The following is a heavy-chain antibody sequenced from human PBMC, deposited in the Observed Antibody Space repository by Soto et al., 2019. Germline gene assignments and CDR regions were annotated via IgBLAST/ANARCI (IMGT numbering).Heavy chain of an antibody. V-gene: IGHV4-61*01. CDR2: TYYNGRT. D-gene: IGHD4-17*01. Sequence: SETLSLTCTVSGDAITSSSYFWSWIRQSPGRGLEYIGYTYYNGRTNYNPSLQSRVTISVDTSTSQFSLNLTSVTAGDTAVYYCARMSRTVNYWGKGTPVTVSS. CDR1: GDAITSSSYF. CDR3: ARMSRTVNY. J-gene: IGHJ4*02.